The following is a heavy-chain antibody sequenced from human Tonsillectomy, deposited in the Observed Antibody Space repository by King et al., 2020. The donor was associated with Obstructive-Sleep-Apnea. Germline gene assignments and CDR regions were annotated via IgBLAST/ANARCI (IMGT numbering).Heavy chain of an antibody. D-gene: IGHD2-15*01. J-gene: IGHJ4*02. V-gene: IGHV4-59*08. CDR1: GGSISNYY. CDR3: ARHCSVVTWATFFDY. Sequence: QLQESGPGLVKPSETLSLTCTVSGGSISNYYWSWIRQPPGKGLEWIGYIFYSGNTNYNPSLKSRVTISVDTSKNQFSLMLSSVTAADTAVYYCARHCSVVTWATFFDYWGQGTLVTVSS. CDR2: IFYSGNT.